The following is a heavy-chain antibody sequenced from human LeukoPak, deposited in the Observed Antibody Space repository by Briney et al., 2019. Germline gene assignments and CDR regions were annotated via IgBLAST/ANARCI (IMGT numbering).Heavy chain of an antibody. CDR1: GFTLSDYW. J-gene: IGHJ3*02. CDR2: IKQDGSEK. V-gene: IGHV3-7*05. CDR3: ARDPSAFDI. Sequence: GGSLRLSCAASGFTLSDYWMSWVRQAPGKGLEWVANIKQDGSEKYYVDSVKGRCTISRDNAKNSLHLQMNSLGAEDTAVYYCARDPSAFDIWGQGTMVTVSS.